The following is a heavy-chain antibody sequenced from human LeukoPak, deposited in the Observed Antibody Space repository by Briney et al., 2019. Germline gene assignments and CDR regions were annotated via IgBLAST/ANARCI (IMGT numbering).Heavy chain of an antibody. CDR2: ISDSGDTT. Sequence: GGSLRLSCADSGFSGFTFSNYAMRWVRQAPGKGLEWVSVISDSGDTTDYADSVKGRFTISRDNSRNTLYLQMNSLRAEDTAVYYCARKTGAIDYWGQGTLVTVSS. CDR1: GFSGFTFSNYA. CDR3: ARKTGAIDY. V-gene: IGHV3-23*01. J-gene: IGHJ4*02. D-gene: IGHD1-1*01.